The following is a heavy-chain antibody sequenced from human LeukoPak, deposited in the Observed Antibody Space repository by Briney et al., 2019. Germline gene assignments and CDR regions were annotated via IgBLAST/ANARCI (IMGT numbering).Heavy chain of an antibody. CDR2: ISAYNGNT. CDR1: GYTFTSYG. J-gene: IGHJ4*02. V-gene: IGHV1-18*01. CDR3: ARAYDSSGSNWGYFDY. Sequence: ASVKVSCKASGYTFTSYGISWVRQAPGQGLEWMGWISAYNGNTNYAQKLQGRVTMTTDTSTSTAYMELRSLRSDDTAVYYCARAYDSSGSNWGYFDYWGLGTLVTVSS. D-gene: IGHD3-22*01.